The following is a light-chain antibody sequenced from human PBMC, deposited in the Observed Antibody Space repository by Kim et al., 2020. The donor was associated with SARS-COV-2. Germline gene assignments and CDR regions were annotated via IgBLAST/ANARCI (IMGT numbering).Light chain of an antibody. CDR3: QTWGTGSNWV. Sequence: QLVLTQSPSASASLGASVKLTCTLSSGHSSYAIAWHQQQPEKGPRYLMKLNSDGSHSKGDGIPDRFSGSSSGAARYLTISSLQSEDEADYYCQTWGTGSNWVFGGGTQLTVL. CDR2: LNSDGSH. J-gene: IGLJ3*02. V-gene: IGLV4-69*01. CDR1: SGHSSYA.